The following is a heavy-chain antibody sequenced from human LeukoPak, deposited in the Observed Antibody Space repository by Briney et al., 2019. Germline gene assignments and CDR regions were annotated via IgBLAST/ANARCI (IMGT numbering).Heavy chain of an antibody. CDR1: GFTFSSYA. Sequence: GRSLRLSCAASGFTFSSYAMHWVRQAPGKGLEWVAVISYDGSNKYYADSVKGRFTISRDNSKNTLYLQMNSLRAEDTAVYYCARGGYYHNWGQGTLVTVSS. CDR3: ARGGYYHN. D-gene: IGHD3-9*01. CDR2: ISYDGSNK. J-gene: IGHJ4*02. V-gene: IGHV3-30-3*01.